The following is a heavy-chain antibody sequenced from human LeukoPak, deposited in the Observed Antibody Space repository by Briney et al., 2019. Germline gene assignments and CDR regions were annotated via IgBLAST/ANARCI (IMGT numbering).Heavy chain of an antibody. J-gene: IGHJ6*03. Sequence: SVKVSCKASGGTFSSYAISWVRQAPGQGLEWMGGIIPIFGTANYAQKFQGRVTITADESTSTAYMELSSLRSEDTAVYYCASGCSSTSCYPAHYYYMDVWGKGTTVTVSS. V-gene: IGHV1-69*13. CDR3: ASGCSSTSCYPAHYYYMDV. CDR1: GGTFSSYA. CDR2: IIPIFGTA. D-gene: IGHD2-2*01.